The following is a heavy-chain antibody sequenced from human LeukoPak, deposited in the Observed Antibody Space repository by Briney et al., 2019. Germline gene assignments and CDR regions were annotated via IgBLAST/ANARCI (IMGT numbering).Heavy chain of an antibody. CDR1: GFNFSNYW. J-gene: IGHJ4*02. Sequence: PGGSLRLSCEGSGFNFSNYWMVWVRQAPGKGLEWVANIKHDGREKHFVDSVKGRFSISRDNAHNSLYLDMNNLRPEDTALYFCARGGRSLWFADLLTNWGRGILVAVSS. CDR3: ARGGRSLWFADLLTN. V-gene: IGHV3-7*01. CDR2: IKHDGREK. D-gene: IGHD3-10*01.